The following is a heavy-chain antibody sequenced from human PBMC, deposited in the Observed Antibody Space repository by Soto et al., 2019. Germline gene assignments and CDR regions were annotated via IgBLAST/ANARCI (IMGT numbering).Heavy chain of an antibody. CDR1: GFSFSTFS. V-gene: IGHV3-7*03. CDR2: IKEDGSEK. D-gene: IGHD1-26*01. CDR3: ARGRGYYYGMDV. Sequence: GGSLRLSCVASGFSFSTFSMAWVRQAPGKGLEWVAKIKEDGSEKYYVDSLKGRFTVSRDNAKNSLFLQINSLKVEDTAVYYCARGRGYYYGMDVGGPGTSVTVSS. J-gene: IGHJ6*02.